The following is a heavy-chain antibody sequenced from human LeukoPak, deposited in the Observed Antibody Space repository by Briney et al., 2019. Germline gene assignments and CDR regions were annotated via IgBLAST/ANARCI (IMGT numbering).Heavy chain of an antibody. Sequence: SETLSLTCTVSGGSISSYYWSWIRQPPGKGLEWIGYIYYSGSTNYNPSLKSRVTISVDTSKNQFSLKLSSVTAADTAVYYCARANQDVLLWFGDLFPSAWWFDPWGQGTLVTVSS. D-gene: IGHD3-10*01. V-gene: IGHV4-59*01. CDR1: GGSISSYY. J-gene: IGHJ5*02. CDR3: ARANQDVLLWFGDLFPSAWWFDP. CDR2: IYYSGST.